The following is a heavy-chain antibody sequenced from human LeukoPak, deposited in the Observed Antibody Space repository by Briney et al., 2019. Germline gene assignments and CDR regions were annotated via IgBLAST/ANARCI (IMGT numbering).Heavy chain of an antibody. CDR3: ARHHTVTNTDYYMDV. D-gene: IGHD4-17*01. J-gene: IGHJ6*03. V-gene: IGHV5-51*01. CDR1: GYSFTSYW. Sequence: GESLKISCKGSGYSFTSYWIGWVRQIPGKGLEWMGIVYPGDSDTRYSPSFQGKVTISADKSITTAYLQWSSLKASDTAMYYCARHHTVTNTDYYMDVWGKGTTVTVSS. CDR2: VYPGDSDT.